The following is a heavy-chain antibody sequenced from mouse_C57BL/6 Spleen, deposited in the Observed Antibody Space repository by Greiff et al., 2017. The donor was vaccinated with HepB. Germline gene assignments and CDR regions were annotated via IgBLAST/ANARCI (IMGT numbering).Heavy chain of an antibody. Sequence: QVQLQQPGAELVMPGASVKLSCKASGYTFTSYWMHWVKQRPGQGLEWIGEIDPSDSYTNYNQKFKGKSTLTVYKSSSTAYMQLSSLTSEDSAVYYCARSGTTGVAPSDYWGQGTTLTVSS. D-gene: IGHD1-1*01. J-gene: IGHJ2*01. CDR1: GYTFTSYW. CDR2: IDPSDSYT. V-gene: IGHV1-69*01. CDR3: ARSGTTGVAPSDY.